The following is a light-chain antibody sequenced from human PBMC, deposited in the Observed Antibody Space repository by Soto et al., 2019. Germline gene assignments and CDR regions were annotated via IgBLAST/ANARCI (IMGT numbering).Light chain of an antibody. Sequence: MVLTPAPATLSVPPGDSATFSGRASKSVRSDLDWHQQKPGQAPRLLIYGGSIRAADIPDRFSGSGSGTEFTLTISTLQSEDFAVYYCQQYNDWPPITFGQGTRLEIK. J-gene: IGKJ5*01. CDR3: QQYNDWPPIT. CDR2: GGS. V-gene: IGKV3-15*01. CDR1: KSVRSD.